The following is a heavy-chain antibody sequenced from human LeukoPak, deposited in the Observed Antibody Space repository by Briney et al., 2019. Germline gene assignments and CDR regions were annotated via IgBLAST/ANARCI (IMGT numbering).Heavy chain of an antibody. CDR3: ARLLRAVDTGAYYFDY. Sequence: GSSVKVSCKASGGIFSSYTFNWVRQAPGQGLEWMGRITPIPGITNYAETFQGSVTLTAHNSTSTRYKELRSLRSEDTAVYYCARLLRAVDTGAYYFDYWGQGTLVTVSS. CDR1: GGIFSSYT. D-gene: IGHD2-8*02. J-gene: IGHJ4*02. V-gene: IGHV1-69*02. CDR2: ITPIPGIT.